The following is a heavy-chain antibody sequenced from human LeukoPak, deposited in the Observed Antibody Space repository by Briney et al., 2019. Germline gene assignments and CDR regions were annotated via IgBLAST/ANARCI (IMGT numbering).Heavy chain of an antibody. Sequence: AETLSLTCAVYGGSFSGYYWSWISQPPGKGLEWNGEINHSGSTNYNPSLKSRVTISVDTSKNQFSLKLSSVTAADTAVYYCARHGGYCSSTSCYEVHWFDPWGQGTLVTVSS. D-gene: IGHD2-2*01. CDR1: GGSFSGYY. J-gene: IGHJ5*02. CDR3: ARHGGYCSSTSCYEVHWFDP. CDR2: INHSGST. V-gene: IGHV4-34*01.